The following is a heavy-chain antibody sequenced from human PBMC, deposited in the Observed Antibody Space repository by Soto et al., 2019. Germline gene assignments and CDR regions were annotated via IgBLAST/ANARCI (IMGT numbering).Heavy chain of an antibody. CDR2: INNDGSST. CDR1: GFTFSSYW. J-gene: IGHJ4*02. Sequence: GGSQRLSCTASGFTFSSYWMHWVRQVPGKGLVWVSRINNDGSSTSYADSVKGRFTASRDNAKNTLYLQMNSLRAEDTAVYYCARDVQLQSFDYWGQGTLVTVSS. CDR3: ARDVQLQSFDY. V-gene: IGHV3-74*01. D-gene: IGHD5-18*01.